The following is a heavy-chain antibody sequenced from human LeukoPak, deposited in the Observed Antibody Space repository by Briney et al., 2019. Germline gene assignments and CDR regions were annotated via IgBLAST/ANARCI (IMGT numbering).Heavy chain of an antibody. CDR1: VGSLSRYY. V-gene: IGHV4-59*01. CDR2: IYYSGST. D-gene: IGHD2-21*01. CDR3: ARAHIHRTFDP. J-gene: IGHJ5*02. Sequence: SETLSLTCTLSVGSLSRYYGSCIRQPPGRGLEWIGYIYYSGSTNYNPSLKSRVSISVDTSKNQFSLKLSSVTAADTAVYYCARAHIHRTFDPWGRGTLVTVS.